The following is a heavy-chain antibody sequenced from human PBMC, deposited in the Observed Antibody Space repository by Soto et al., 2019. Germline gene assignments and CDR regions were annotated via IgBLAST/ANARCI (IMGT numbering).Heavy chain of an antibody. CDR1: GFSFRKYA. V-gene: IGHV3-23*01. J-gene: IGHJ5*02. D-gene: IGHD3-16*01. CDR3: AKGGPFTGGFDP. Sequence: EVQLLESGGGLVQPGGSLRLSCVGSGFSFRKYAMTWIRQTPEKGLEWVSTISGRSGVPSYADSVNGRFTVSRDNSKNTLYLQMNSLRPDDTAIYYCAKGGPFTGGFDPWGQGTLVTVAS. CDR2: ISGRSGVP.